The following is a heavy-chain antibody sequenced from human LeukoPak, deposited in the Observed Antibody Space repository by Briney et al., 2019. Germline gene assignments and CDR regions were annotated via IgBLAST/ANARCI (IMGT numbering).Heavy chain of an antibody. J-gene: IGHJ5*02. Sequence: ASVKVSCKASGYTFTDYYIHWVRRAPGQGLEWMGEINPKSGGTDYPQRFQGRVTMTRDTSISTVYMELKSLRSDDTAIYYCVRDDDSNCYDPWGQGTPVTVSS. V-gene: IGHV1-2*02. CDR2: INPKSGGT. CDR1: GYTFTDYY. CDR3: VRDDDSNCYDP. D-gene: IGHD2-21*01.